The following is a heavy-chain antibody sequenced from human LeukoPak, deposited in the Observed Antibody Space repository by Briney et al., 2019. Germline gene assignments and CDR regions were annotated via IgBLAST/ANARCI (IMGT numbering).Heavy chain of an antibody. Sequence: SETLSLTCTVPGGSISSYYWSWIRQPPGKGLEWIGYIYYSGSTNYNPSLKSRVTMSVDTSKNQFSLKLSSVTAADTAVYYCARGGAAAGKGYYYYYYMDVWGKGTTVTVSS. V-gene: IGHV4-59*01. J-gene: IGHJ6*03. CDR2: IYYSGST. CDR3: ARGGAAAGKGYYYYYYMDV. CDR1: GGSISSYY. D-gene: IGHD6-13*01.